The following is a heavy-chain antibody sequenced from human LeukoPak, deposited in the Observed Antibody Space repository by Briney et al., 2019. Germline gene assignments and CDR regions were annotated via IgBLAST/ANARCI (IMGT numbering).Heavy chain of an antibody. CDR2: IYHSGST. Sequence: SQTLSLTCAVSGGSISSGGYSWSWIRQPPGKGLEWIGYIYHSGSTYYNPSLKSRVTISVDRSKNQFSLKLSSVTAADTAVYYCARRPARVYGDYGFWGRSGWFDPWGQGTLVTVSS. CDR3: ARRPARVYGDYGFWGRSGWFDP. CDR1: GGSISSGGYS. D-gene: IGHD4-17*01. J-gene: IGHJ5*02. V-gene: IGHV4-30-2*01.